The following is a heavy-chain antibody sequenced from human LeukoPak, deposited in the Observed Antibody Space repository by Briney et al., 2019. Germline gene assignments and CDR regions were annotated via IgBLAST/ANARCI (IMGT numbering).Heavy chain of an antibody. V-gene: IGHV4-34*01. CDR1: GGSFSGYY. CDR2: INHSGST. J-gene: IGHJ6*02. CDR3: ARGQGFGTSALYYYYYGMDV. D-gene: IGHD1-7*01. Sequence: SETLSLTCAVYGGSFSGYYWSWIRQPPGKGLEWIGEINHSGSTNYNPSLKSRVTISVDTSKNQFSLKLSSVTAADTAVYYCARGQGFGTSALYYYYYGMDVWGQGTTVTV.